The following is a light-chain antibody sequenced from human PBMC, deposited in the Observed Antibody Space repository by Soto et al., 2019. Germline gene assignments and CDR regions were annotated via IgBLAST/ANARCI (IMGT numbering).Light chain of an antibody. CDR1: SSDVGGYNF. V-gene: IGLV2-11*01. CDR2: NVI. Sequence: QSALTQPRSVSGSPGQSVTISCTGTSSDVGGYNFVSWYQHHPGKAPKLMIYNVIQRPSGVPDRFSASKSGNTSSLTISGLQAEDEDDYYCCSYAGSYTYVFGTGTKMTVL. CDR3: CSYAGSYTYV. J-gene: IGLJ1*01.